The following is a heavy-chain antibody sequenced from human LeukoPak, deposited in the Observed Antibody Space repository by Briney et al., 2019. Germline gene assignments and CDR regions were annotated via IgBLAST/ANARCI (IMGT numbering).Heavy chain of an antibody. V-gene: IGHV4-59*01. J-gene: IGHJ3*02. Sequence: SETLSLTCTVSGGSISSYYWSWIRQPPGKGLEWIGYIYYSGSTNYNPSLKSRVTISVDTSKNQFSLKLSSVTAADTAVYYCARETSNSGSYPTDAFDIWGQGTMVTVSS. CDR2: IYYSGST. D-gene: IGHD1-26*01. CDR3: ARETSNSGSYPTDAFDI. CDR1: GGSISSYY.